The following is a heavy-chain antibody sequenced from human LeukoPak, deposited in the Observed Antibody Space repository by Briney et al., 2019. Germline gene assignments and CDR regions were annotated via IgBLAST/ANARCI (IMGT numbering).Heavy chain of an antibody. CDR1: GYTFTGYY. CDR2: INPNSGGT. CDR3: ASAGEGVFDAFDI. D-gene: IGHD3-16*01. Sequence: ASVTVSCKASGYTFTGYYMHWVRPAPGQGLEWMGRINPNSGGTNYAQKFQGRVTMTRDTSISTAYMELSRLRSDDTAVYYCASAGEGVFDAFDIWGQGTMVTVSS. V-gene: IGHV1-2*06. J-gene: IGHJ3*02.